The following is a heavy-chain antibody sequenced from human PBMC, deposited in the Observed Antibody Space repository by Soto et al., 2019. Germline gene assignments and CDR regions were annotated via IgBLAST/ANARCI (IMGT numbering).Heavy chain of an antibody. J-gene: IGHJ3*01. CDR1: GDSITTSGHL. CDR2: ISYSGTT. V-gene: IGHV4-39*01. Sequence: QVQLQESGPGLLKPSNTLSLTCTVSGDSITTSGHLWGWIRQPPGKGLEWIGTISYSGTTIYNPXXXXXXXXXXXXXXXXXXXXXXXXXXXXTXXXXXXXHDHGAFTINGFHVCGQGTMFTVSS. D-gene: IGHD3-16*01. CDR3: XXHDHGAFTINGFHV.